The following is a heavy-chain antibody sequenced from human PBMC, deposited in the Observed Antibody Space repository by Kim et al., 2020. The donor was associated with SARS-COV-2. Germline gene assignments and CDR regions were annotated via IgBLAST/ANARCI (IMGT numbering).Heavy chain of an antibody. CDR3: ATGRRWLQADS. CDR2: IKSKTDGGTT. Sequence: GGSLRLSCAASGFTFNNAWMSWVRQAPGKGLEWVGHIKSKTDGGTTDYAAPVKGRFTISRDDSENTLYLQMNSLKTEDSAVYYCATGRRWLQADSWGQGT. D-gene: IGHD5-12*01. J-gene: IGHJ4*02. CDR1: GFTFNNAW. V-gene: IGHV3-15*01.